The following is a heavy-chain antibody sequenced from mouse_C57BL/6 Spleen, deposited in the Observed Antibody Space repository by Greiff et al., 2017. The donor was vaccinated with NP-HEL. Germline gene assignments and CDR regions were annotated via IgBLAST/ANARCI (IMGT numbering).Heavy chain of an antibody. CDR1: GFTFSSYG. CDR2: ISSGGSYT. Sequence: VQLQQSGGDLVKPGGSLKLSCAASGFTFSSYGMSWVRQTPGKRLEWVATISSGGSYTYYPHSVKGRFTISRDNAKNTLYLQMSRMKAEDTAMYYCARLGRGDFDYWGQGTTLTVSS. J-gene: IGHJ2*01. CDR3: ARLGRGDFDY. V-gene: IGHV5-6*01. D-gene: IGHD4-1*01.